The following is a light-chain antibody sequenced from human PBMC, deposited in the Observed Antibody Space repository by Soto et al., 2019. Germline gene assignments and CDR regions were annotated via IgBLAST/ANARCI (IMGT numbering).Light chain of an antibody. CDR2: QVS. Sequence: DVVMTQSPLSLPVTLGQPASISCRSSQSLVYGDANSFFNWFHQRPGQPPRRLIYQVSNRDSGGPDSFSGSWAAPDFTLGISRVEAGDVGVYFCLQGSHWPPGYTFGQGTKLEIK. CDR1: QSLVYGDANSF. CDR3: LQGSHWPPGYT. J-gene: IGKJ2*01. V-gene: IGKV2-30*01.